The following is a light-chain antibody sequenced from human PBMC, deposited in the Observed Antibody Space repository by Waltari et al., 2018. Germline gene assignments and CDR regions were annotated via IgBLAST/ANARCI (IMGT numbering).Light chain of an antibody. CDR1: QVISSH. J-gene: IGKJ4*01. V-gene: IGKV1-9*01. CDR2: AAS. CDR3: QQLHAYPLS. Sequence: DIQLTQSPSFLSASVGDRVTITCRVSQVISSHLAWYQQEPGKAPKLLIYAASTLQTGVPSRFSGSGSGTEFTLRISSLQPEDFGSYYCQQLHAYPLSFGGGTKVEIK.